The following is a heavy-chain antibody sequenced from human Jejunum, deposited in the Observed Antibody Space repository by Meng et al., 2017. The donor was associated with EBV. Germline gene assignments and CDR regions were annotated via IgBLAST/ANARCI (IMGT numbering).Heavy chain of an antibody. J-gene: IGHJ5*02. D-gene: IGHD3-10*01. CDR1: GAASSDYY. CDR2: INHGGGA. CDR3: ARLGGYASGTYYPIDP. V-gene: IGHV4-34*01. Sequence: QLEQVSLCLLKPSQPLSLTCAVYGAASSDYYWTWLRQPPGKGLEWIGEINHGGGAIYNPSLKSRVTISVDTSKNQFSLKLSSVTAADTAVYYCARLGGYASGTYYPIDPWGQGTLVTVSS.